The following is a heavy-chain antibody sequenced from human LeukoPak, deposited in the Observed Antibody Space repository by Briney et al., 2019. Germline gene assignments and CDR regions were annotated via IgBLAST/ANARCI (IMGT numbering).Heavy chain of an antibody. Sequence: ASVKVSCKASGYTFTSYGISWVRQAPGQPREWMGWISAYNGNTNYAQKLQAKVTMTKDTSTTTAYMELRSLRSDDTAVYYCARDLRYYGSGSYSAFDIWGQGTMVTVSS. CDR2: ISAYNGNT. CDR3: ARDLRYYGSGSYSAFDI. V-gene: IGHV1-18*01. CDR1: GYTFTSYG. D-gene: IGHD3-10*01. J-gene: IGHJ3*02.